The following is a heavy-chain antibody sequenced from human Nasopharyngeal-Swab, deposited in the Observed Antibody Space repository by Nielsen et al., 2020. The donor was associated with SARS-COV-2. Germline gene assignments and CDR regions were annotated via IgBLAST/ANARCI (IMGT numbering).Heavy chain of an antibody. CDR3: AKAFGEDQLAEDAFDA. V-gene: IGHV3-30*18. CDR1: GFTFSNYG. J-gene: IGHJ3*01. Sequence: GGSLRLSCAASGFTFSNYGMHWVRQAPGKGLEWVAVISYDGNIKPYADSVRGRFLISRDNSHNTLYLQMSRLRTEDRAVYYCAKAFGEDQLAEDAFDAWGQGTMVTVSS. CDR2: ISYDGNIK. D-gene: IGHD3-16*01.